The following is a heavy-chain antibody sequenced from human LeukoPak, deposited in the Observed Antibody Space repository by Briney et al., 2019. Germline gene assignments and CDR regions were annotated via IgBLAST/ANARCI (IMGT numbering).Heavy chain of an antibody. CDR1: GFTFDDYA. Sequence: GGSLRLSCAASGFTFDDYAMHWVRQAPGKGLEWVSGLSWDCTNIDYADSVKGRFTISRDNAQHSLYLQMNSLRFEDTAFYYCAKGPCHYSLIYRYFDYWPQETLVTVSS. CDR2: LSWDCTNI. V-gene: IGHV3-9*01. J-gene: IGHJ4*02. D-gene: IGHD3-10*01. CDR3: AKGPCHYSLIYRYFDY.